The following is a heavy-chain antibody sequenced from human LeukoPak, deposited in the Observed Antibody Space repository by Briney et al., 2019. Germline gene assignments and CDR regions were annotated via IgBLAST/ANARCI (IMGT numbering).Heavy chain of an antibody. D-gene: IGHD1-14*01. Sequence: SSVKVSCKASGGTFSSYAISWVRQAPGQGLEWMGRSIPILGIANYAQKFQGRVTITADKPTSTAYMELSSLRSEDTAVYYCSRSITTTIDRGHFDYWGQGTLVTVSS. CDR3: SRSITTTIDRGHFDY. CDR2: SIPILGIA. V-gene: IGHV1-69*04. J-gene: IGHJ4*02. CDR1: GGTFSSYA.